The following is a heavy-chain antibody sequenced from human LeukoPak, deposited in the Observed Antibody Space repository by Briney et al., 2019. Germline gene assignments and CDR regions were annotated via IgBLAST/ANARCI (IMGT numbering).Heavy chain of an antibody. CDR1: GGSISSDY. CDR3: ARLHYDSSGYYYFDY. Sequence: SETLSLTCTVSGGSISSDYWCWIRQPPGKGLEWIGYIYYSGITNYNPSLKSRVTISVDTSKNQFSLKLSSVTAADTAVYYCARLHYDSSGYYYFDYWGQGTLVTVSS. V-gene: IGHV4-59*08. J-gene: IGHJ4*02. D-gene: IGHD3-22*01. CDR2: IYYSGIT.